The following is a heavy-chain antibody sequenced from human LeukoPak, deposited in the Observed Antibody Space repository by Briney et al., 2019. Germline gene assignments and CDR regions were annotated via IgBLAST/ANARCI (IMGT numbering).Heavy chain of an antibody. Sequence: ASVKVSCKASGYTFTAYGITWLRQAPGQGLEWMGWISGDNGNTNYAQKLQGRVTMTTDTSTSTAYMELRSLRSDDTAVYYCARVGGYDFWSGYYRAYYMDVWGKGTTVTVSS. D-gene: IGHD3-3*01. CDR2: ISGDNGNT. V-gene: IGHV1-18*01. CDR3: ARVGGYDFWSGYYRAYYMDV. J-gene: IGHJ6*03. CDR1: GYTFTAYG.